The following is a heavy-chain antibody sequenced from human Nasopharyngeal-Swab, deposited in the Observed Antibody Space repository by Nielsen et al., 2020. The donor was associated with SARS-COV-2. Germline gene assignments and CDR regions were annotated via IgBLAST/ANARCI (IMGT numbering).Heavy chain of an antibody. CDR1: GFTFSSYG. Sequence: GESLKISCAASGFTFSSYGMRWVRQAPGKGLEWVAVIWYDGSSKYYADSVKGRFTISRDNSKNTLYLQMNSLRAEDTAVYYCASGSSAQNDAFDIWGQGTMVTVSS. D-gene: IGHD6-19*01. CDR3: ASGSSAQNDAFDI. V-gene: IGHV3-33*01. J-gene: IGHJ3*02. CDR2: IWYDGSSK.